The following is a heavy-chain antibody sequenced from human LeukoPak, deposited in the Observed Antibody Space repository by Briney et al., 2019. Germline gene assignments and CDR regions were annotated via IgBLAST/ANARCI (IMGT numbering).Heavy chain of an antibody. V-gene: IGHV1-69*02. Sequence: SVKVSCKASGGTFSSYTISWVRQAPGQGLEWMGRIIPILGIANYAQKFQGRVTITADKSTSTAYMELSSLRSEDTAVYYCARPRYRSSTSCYWAFDYWGQGTLVTVSS. CDR1: GGTFSSYT. CDR2: IIPILGIA. J-gene: IGHJ4*02. CDR3: ARPRYRSSTSCYWAFDY. D-gene: IGHD2-2*01.